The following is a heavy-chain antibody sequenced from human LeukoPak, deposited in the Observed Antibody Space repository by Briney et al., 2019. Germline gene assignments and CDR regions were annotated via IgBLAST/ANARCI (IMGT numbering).Heavy chain of an antibody. D-gene: IGHD3-10*01. V-gene: IGHV3-30*04. CDR3: AKDSPDLLWFGELSGYFDY. CDR1: GFTFSSYA. Sequence: GRSLRLSCAASGFTFSSYAMHWVRQAPGKGLEWVAVISYDGSNKYFADSVKGRFTISRDNSKNTLYLQMNSLRAEDTAVYYCAKDSPDLLWFGELSGYFDYWGQGTLVTVSS. CDR2: ISYDGSNK. J-gene: IGHJ4*02.